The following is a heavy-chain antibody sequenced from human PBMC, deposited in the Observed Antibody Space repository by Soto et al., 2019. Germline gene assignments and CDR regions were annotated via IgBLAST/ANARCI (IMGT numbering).Heavy chain of an antibody. CDR2: INPKSGDT. CDR1: GYTFTGYY. CDR3: ARGSPRMGALPTY. V-gene: IGHV1-2*02. J-gene: IGHJ4*02. Sequence: QVQLVQSGDEVKKSGASLKVSCKASGYTFTGYYIHWVRQAPGQGLEWMGWINPKSGDTNYAQKVQGRVSMTRDTSITTAYMEVSRLKSDDTAVYYCARGSPRMGALPTYWGQGTRVTVSS. D-gene: IGHD1-26*01.